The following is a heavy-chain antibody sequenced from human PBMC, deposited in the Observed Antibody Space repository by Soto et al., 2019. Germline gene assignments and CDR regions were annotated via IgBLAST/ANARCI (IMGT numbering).Heavy chain of an antibody. D-gene: IGHD1-1*01. CDR2: IYYSGST. Sequence: PSWTLSLTCTVSGGSIRSYYWGGIRQPPGKGLEWIGYIYYSGSTNYNPSLKSRVTISVDTSKNQFSLKLSSVTAADTAVYYCARELRLERGNWFDPWGQGTLVTVSS. J-gene: IGHJ5*02. CDR1: GGSIRSYY. CDR3: ARELRLERGNWFDP. V-gene: IGHV4-59*01.